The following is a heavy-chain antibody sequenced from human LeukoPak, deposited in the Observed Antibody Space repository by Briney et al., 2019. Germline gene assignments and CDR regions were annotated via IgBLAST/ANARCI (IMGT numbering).Heavy chain of an antibody. CDR2: IYYSGST. Sequence: SETLSLTCTVSGYSISSGYYWGWIRQPPGKGLEWIGSIYYSGSTYYNPSLKSRVTISVDTSKNQFSLKLSSVTAADTAVYYCATVSWGDSYYFDYWGQGTLVTVSS. D-gene: IGHD2-21*02. CDR1: GYSISSGYY. J-gene: IGHJ4*02. CDR3: ATVSWGDSYYFDY. V-gene: IGHV4-38-2*02.